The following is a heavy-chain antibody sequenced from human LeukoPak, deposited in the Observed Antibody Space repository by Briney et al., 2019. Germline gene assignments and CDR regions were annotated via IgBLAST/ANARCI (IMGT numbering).Heavy chain of an antibody. D-gene: IGHD6-13*01. CDR2: ISYDGSNK. CDR1: GFTFSSYA. J-gene: IGHJ4*02. CDR3: ARDLGSSSLDY. V-gene: IGHV3-30*04. Sequence: GGSLRLSCAASGFTFSSYAMHWVRQAPGKGLEWVAVISYDGSNKYYADSVKGRFTISRDNSKNTLYLQMNSLRAEDTAVYYCARDLGSSSLDYWGQGTLVPVSS.